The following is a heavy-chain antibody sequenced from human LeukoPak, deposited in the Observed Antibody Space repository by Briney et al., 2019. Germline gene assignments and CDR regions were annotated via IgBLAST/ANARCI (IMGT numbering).Heavy chain of an antibody. J-gene: IGHJ4*02. CDR2: IIPIFGTA. V-gene: IGHV1-69*06. CDR1: EGTFSSYA. D-gene: IGHD3-22*01. CDR3: ARVLPPSYYYDSSGYYYVFDY. Sequence: ASVKVSCKASEGTFSSYAISWVRQAPGQGLEWMGGIIPIFGTANYAQKFQGRVTITADKSTSTAYMELSSLRSEDTAVYYCARVLPPSYYYDSSGYYYVFDYWGQGTLVTVSS.